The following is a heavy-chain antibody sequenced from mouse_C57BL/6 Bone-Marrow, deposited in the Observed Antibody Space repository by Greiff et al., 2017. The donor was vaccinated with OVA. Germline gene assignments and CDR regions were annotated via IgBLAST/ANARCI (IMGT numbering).Heavy chain of an antibody. V-gene: IGHV1-39*01. D-gene: IGHD2-5*01. J-gene: IGHJ4*01. CDR2: INPNYGTT. CDR1: GYSFTDYN. CDR3: ARNSNYVGPDAMDY. Sequence: EVQLQESGPELVKPGASVKISCKASGYSFTDYNMNWVKQSNGKSLEWIGVINPNYGTTSYNQKFKGKATLTVDQSSSTAYMQLNSLTSEDSAVYYCARNSNYVGPDAMDYWGQGTSVTVSS.